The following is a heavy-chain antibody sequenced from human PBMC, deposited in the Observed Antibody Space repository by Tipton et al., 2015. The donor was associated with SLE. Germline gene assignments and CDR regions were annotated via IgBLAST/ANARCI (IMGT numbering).Heavy chain of an antibody. J-gene: IGHJ4*02. CDR2: FHHSGTT. D-gene: IGHD6-19*01. V-gene: IGHV4-38-2*01. CDR1: NYSLTDDYY. CDR3: ASQMYSSGWYFDY. Sequence: LTCSVSNYSLTDDYYWGWIRQPPGKGLEWIGSFHHSGTTFYTPSLKSRVTLVLDMSNNEFSLKLFSVTAADTAVYYCASQMYSSGWYFDYWGQGTLVTVSS.